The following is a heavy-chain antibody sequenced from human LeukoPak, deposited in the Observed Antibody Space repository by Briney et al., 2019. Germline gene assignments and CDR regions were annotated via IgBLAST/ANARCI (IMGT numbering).Heavy chain of an antibody. CDR3: ASGYSGYDTPYFDY. CDR1: GYSFTSYW. D-gene: IGHD5-12*01. Sequence: GESLRVSCKGSGYSFTSYWISWVRQMPGKGLEWMGRIDPSDSYTNYSPSFQGHVTISADKSISTAYLQWSSLKASDTAMYYCASGYSGYDTPYFDYWGQGTLVTVSS. V-gene: IGHV5-10-1*01. CDR2: IDPSDSYT. J-gene: IGHJ4*02.